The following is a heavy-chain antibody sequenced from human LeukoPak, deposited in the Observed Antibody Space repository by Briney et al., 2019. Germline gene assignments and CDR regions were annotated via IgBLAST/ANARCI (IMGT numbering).Heavy chain of an antibody. CDR3: TRSSSWSAARREAFDI. D-gene: IGHD6-6*01. J-gene: IGHJ3*02. Sequence: ASVKVSCKASGYNFLSYDINWVRQAPGQGLEWMGWMNPNSGNTGDAQKFQGRVTFTRDNSITTAYMELSSLRSEGTAVYSCTRSSSWSAARREAFDIWGQGTMVTVSS. V-gene: IGHV1-8*03. CDR2: MNPNSGNT. CDR1: GYNFLSYD.